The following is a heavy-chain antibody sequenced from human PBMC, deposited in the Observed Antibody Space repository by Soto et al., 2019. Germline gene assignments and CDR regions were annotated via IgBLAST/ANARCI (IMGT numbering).Heavy chain of an antibody. CDR1: GYTFTGYQ. D-gene: IGHD2-2*01. J-gene: IGHJ4*02. V-gene: IGHV1-2*02. CDR3: AREGGGSSAIYSFDY. CDR2: INPNSRGT. Sequence: ASVRVSCKASGYTFTGYQMHWVRQAPGQGLEWMGWINPNSRGTSYAQRLQGRVTITRDTSINTGYMELSRLRSDDTAMYYCAREGGGSSAIYSFDYWGQGTLVTVSS.